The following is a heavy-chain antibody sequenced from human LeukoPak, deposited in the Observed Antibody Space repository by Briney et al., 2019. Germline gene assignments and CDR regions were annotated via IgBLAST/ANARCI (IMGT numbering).Heavy chain of an antibody. D-gene: IGHD6-13*01. CDR3: ARVRIAAAYDAFDI. V-gene: IGHV4-61*02. J-gene: IGHJ3*02. CDR2: IYTSGST. CDR1: GGSISSGSYY. Sequence: SQTLSLTCTVSGGSISSGSYYWSWIRQPAGKGLEWIVRIYTSGSTYYNPSLKSRVTISVDTSKNQFSLKLSSVTAADTAVYYCARVRIAAAYDAFDIWGQGTMVTVSS.